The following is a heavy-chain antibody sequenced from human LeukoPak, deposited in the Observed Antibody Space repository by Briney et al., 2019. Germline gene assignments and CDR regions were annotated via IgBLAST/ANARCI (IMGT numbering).Heavy chain of an antibody. V-gene: IGHV3-7*01. J-gene: IGHJ3*01. CDR2: IKQDGSEK. Sequence: GGSLRLSCAASGFTFSSYWMSWVRQAPGKGLEWVANIKQDGSEKYYVDSVKGRFTISRDNAKNSLYLQMNSLRAEDTAVYYCSIRSGSYAFDLWGQGTMVTVSS. CDR3: SIRSGSYAFDL. D-gene: IGHD3-10*01. CDR1: GFTFSSYW.